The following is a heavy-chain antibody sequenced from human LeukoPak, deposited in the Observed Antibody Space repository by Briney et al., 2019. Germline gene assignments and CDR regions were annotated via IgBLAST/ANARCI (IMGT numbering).Heavy chain of an antibody. CDR1: GYTFTGYY. Sequence: GASVKVSCKASGYTFTGYYMHWVRQAPGQGLEWMGWINPNSGGTNYAQKFQGRVTMTRDTSISTAYMELSRLRSDDTAVYYCARDLGESSSWYHADYHYYMDVWGKGTTVTVSS. J-gene: IGHJ6*03. CDR3: ARDLGESSSWYHADYHYYMDV. CDR2: INPNSGGT. V-gene: IGHV1-2*02. D-gene: IGHD6-13*01.